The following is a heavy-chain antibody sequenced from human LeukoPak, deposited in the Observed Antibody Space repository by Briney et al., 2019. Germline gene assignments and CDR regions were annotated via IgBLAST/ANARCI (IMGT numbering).Heavy chain of an antibody. V-gene: IGHV1-18*01. Sequence: ASVKVSCKASGYTFSSYAISWVRQAPGQGLEWMGWISADNGNTNYAQKLRGRVTMTTDTSTSTAYMELRSLRSDDTALYYCARGPMIPRYFHYWGQGTLVTVSS. CDR1: GYTFSSYA. D-gene: IGHD3-16*01. J-gene: IGHJ1*01. CDR3: ARGPMIPRYFHY. CDR2: ISADNGNT.